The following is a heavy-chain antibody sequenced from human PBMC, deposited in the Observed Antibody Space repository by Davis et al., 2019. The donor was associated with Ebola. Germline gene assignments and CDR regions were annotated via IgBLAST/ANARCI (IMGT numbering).Heavy chain of an antibody. Sequence: GESLKISCAASGFTFSSYSMNWVRQAPGKGLEWVSYISSSSSTIYYADSVKGRFTISRDNAKNSLYLQMNSLRAEDTALYYCAKVGIAGEFDYWGQGTQVTVSS. CDR1: GFTFSSYS. CDR3: AKVGIAGEFDY. J-gene: IGHJ4*02. CDR2: ISSSSSTI. V-gene: IGHV3-48*04. D-gene: IGHD6-13*01.